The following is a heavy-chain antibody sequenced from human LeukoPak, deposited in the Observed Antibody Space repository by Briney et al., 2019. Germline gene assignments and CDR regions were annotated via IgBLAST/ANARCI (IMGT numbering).Heavy chain of an antibody. D-gene: IGHD3-22*01. CDR3: AKASRDYDSSAYYGN. CDR1: GCTINNLG. Sequence: GGSLRLSCAVSGCTINNLGMHWVRQSPGKGLEWVAFILYDGTKQHYVDSVKGRFTISRDNAKNTLYLQMNSLRTDDTAMYYCAKASRDYDSSAYYGNWGQGTLVTVSS. J-gene: IGHJ4*02. V-gene: IGHV3-30*02. CDR2: ILYDGTKQ.